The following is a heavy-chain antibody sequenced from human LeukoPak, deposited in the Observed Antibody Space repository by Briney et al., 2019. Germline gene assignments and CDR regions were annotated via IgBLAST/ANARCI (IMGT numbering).Heavy chain of an antibody. CDR2: ISYDGSNK. D-gene: IGHD2-21*02. Sequence: GGSLRLSCAASGFTFSSYAMHWVRQAPGKGLEWVAVISYDGSNKYYADSVKGRFTISRDNSKNTLYLQMNSLRAEDTAVYYCARDRLYYGMDVWGQGTTVTVSS. V-gene: IGHV3-30-3*01. CDR3: ARDRLYYGMDV. J-gene: IGHJ6*02. CDR1: GFTFSSYA.